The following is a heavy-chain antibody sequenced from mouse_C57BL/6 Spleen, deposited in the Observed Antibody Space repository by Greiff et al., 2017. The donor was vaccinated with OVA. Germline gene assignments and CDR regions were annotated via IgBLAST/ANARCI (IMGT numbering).Heavy chain of an antibody. J-gene: IGHJ4*01. CDR2: IYPGDGDT. Sequence: VKLQQSGAELVKPGASVKISCKASGYAFSSYWMNWVKQRPGKGLEWIGQIYPGDGDTNYNGKFKGKATLTADKSSSTAYMQLSSLTSEDSAVYFCARWGFITTRYYAMDYWGQGTSVTVSS. V-gene: IGHV1-80*01. D-gene: IGHD1-1*01. CDR1: GYAFSSYW. CDR3: ARWGFITTRYYAMDY.